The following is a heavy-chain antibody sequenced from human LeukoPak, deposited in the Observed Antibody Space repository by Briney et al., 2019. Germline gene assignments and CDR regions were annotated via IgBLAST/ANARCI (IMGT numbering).Heavy chain of an antibody. J-gene: IGHJ4*02. V-gene: IGHV3-23*01. Sequence: GGSLRLSCAASGFTFTSFAMSWVRQAPGKGLEWVSTISRSGVATYYANSVKGRFTISRDNSKNAVYLQMNSLRAEDTAIYYCAKHSHDGSAPYEVQSDYWGQGTLVTVSS. CDR3: AKHSHDGSAPYEVQSDY. D-gene: IGHD3-22*01. CDR1: GFTFTSFA. CDR2: ISRSGVAT.